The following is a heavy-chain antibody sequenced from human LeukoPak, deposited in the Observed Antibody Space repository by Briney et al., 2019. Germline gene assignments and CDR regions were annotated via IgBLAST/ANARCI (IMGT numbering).Heavy chain of an antibody. V-gene: IGHV4-39*07. Sequence: NPSETLSLTCTVSGGSISSSSYYWGWIRQPPGKGLEWIGSIYYSGSTYYNPSLKSRVTISVDTSKNQFSLKLSSVTAADTAVYYCARVRVRAVRGVIRGWFDPWGQGTLVTVSS. J-gene: IGHJ5*02. CDR1: GGSISSSSYY. CDR3: ARVRVRAVRGVIRGWFDP. CDR2: IYYSGST. D-gene: IGHD3-10*01.